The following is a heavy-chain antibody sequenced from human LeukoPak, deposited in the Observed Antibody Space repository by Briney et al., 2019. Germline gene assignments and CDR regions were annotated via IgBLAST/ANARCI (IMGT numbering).Heavy chain of an antibody. J-gene: IGHJ1*01. Sequence: PSETLSLTCTVSGGSISSYYWSWIRQPPGKGLEWIGYIYYSGSTNYNPSLKSRVTISVDTSKNQFSLKLSSVTAADTAVYYCATQPTDSSGVEYSQHWGQGTLVTVSS. CDR3: ATQPTDSSGVEYSQH. D-gene: IGHD3-22*01. CDR1: GGSISSYY. CDR2: IYYSGST. V-gene: IGHV4-59*08.